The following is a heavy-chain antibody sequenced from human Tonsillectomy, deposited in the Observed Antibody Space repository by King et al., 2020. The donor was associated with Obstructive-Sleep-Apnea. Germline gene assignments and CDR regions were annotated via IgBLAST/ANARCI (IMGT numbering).Heavy chain of an antibody. CDR1: GDSISTSYY. V-gene: IGHV4-38-2*02. D-gene: IGHD2-21*01. Sequence: VQLQESGPGLVKPSETLSLTCTVSGDSISTSYYWSWIRQPPGKGLEWIGSIYYSGSNYYKPSLKSRVIISVDTSKNQFSLNLRSVTAADTAVYYCARGPSLGEENDYWGQGTLVTVSS. J-gene: IGHJ4*02. CDR3: ARGPSLGEENDY. CDR2: IYYSGSN.